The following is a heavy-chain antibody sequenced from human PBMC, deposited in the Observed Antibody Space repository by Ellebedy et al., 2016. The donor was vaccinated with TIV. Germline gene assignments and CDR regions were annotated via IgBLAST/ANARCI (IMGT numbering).Heavy chain of an antibody. CDR1: GFTFSSYW. CDR2: IKQDGSEK. CDR3: AKDGSSGYYYVSGGYFQH. V-gene: IGHV3-7*01. Sequence: GGSLRLXCAASGFTFSSYWMSWVRQAPGKGLEWVANIKQDGSEKYYVDSVKGRFTISRDNAKNSLYLQMNSLRAEDTAVYYCAKDGSSGYYYVSGGYFQHWGQGTLVTVSS. D-gene: IGHD3-22*01. J-gene: IGHJ1*01.